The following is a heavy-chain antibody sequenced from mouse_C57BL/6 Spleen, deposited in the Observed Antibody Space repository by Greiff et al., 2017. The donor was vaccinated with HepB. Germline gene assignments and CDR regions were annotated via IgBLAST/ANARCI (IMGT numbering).Heavy chain of an antibody. V-gene: IGHV1-15*01. Sequence: VNLVESGAELVRPGASVTLSCKASGYTFTDYEMHWVKQTPVHGLEWIGAIDPETGGTAYNQKFKGKAILTADKSSSTAYMELRSLTSEDSAVYYCTSLYYWGQGTLVTVSA. CDR1: GYTFTDYE. J-gene: IGHJ3*01. CDR2: IDPETGGT. CDR3: TSLYY.